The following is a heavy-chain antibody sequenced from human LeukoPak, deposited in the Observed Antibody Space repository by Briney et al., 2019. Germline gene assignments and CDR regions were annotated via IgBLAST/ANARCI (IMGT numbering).Heavy chain of an antibody. CDR3: ARGSGGGELSSFDY. CDR1: GGSISSGGYY. CDR2: IYYSGST. V-gene: IGHV4-31*02. Sequence: SQTLSLTWTVSGGSISSGGYYWSWIRQHPGKGLEWIGYIYYSGSTYYNPYLKSRVTISVDTSKNQFSLKLSSVTAADTAVYYCARGSGGGELSSFDYWGQGTLVTVSS. D-gene: IGHD3-16*02. J-gene: IGHJ4*02.